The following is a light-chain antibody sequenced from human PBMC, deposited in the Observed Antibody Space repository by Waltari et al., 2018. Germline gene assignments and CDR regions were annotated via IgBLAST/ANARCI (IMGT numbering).Light chain of an antibody. J-gene: IGKJ2*01. CDR1: QSVSTN. CDR2: AAS. Sequence: TQSPATLSISPGETATLPCRASQSVSTNLAWYQQKLGHAPRLLIFAASTRATGVPVRFSGSGSGTEFTLSISSLQSEDFAVYYCQQYDKWPPRYTFGPGTKLEIK. CDR3: QQYDKWPPRYT. V-gene: IGKV3-15*01.